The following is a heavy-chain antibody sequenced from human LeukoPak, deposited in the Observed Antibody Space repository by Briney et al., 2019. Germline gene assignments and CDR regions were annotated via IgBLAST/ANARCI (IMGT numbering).Heavy chain of an antibody. CDR1: GSSFTSYW. J-gene: IGHJ4*02. Sequence: KHGESLKISCKGSGSSFTSYWIGWVRQLPGKGLEWMGIIYPGDSDTRYSPSFQGQVTISADKSISTAYLQWSSLKASDTAMYYCARLRYYYDSSGYYYNYFDYWGQGTLVTVSS. CDR3: ARLRYYYDSSGYYYNYFDY. V-gene: IGHV5-51*01. CDR2: IYPGDSDT. D-gene: IGHD3-22*01.